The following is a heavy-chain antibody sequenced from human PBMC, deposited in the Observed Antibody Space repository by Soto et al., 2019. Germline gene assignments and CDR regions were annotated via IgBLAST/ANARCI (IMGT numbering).Heavy chain of an antibody. CDR2: IKSKTDGGTT. CDR3: TTDINGQLLFDY. J-gene: IGHJ4*02. Sequence: GGSLRLSCAASGFTFSNAWMSWVRQPQGKGLEWVGRIKSKTDGGTTDYAAPVKGRFTISRDDSKNTLYLQMNSLKTEDTAVYYCTTDINGQLLFDYWGQGTLVTVSS. CDR1: GFTFSNAW. V-gene: IGHV3-15*01. D-gene: IGHD1-1*01.